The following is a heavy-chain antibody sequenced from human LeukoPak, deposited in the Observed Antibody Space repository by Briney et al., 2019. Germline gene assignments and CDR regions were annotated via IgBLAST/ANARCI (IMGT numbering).Heavy chain of an antibody. Sequence: GRSLRPSCAASGFTFSTYGMHWVRQAPGKGLEGVAVISYDGSNKYYADSVKGRFTISRDNSKNTLYLQMNSLRAEDTAVYYCAKTAWELGYCSSTSCYHFDYWGQGTLVTVSS. D-gene: IGHD2-2*01. CDR1: GFTFSTYG. V-gene: IGHV3-30*18. CDR2: ISYDGSNK. J-gene: IGHJ4*02. CDR3: AKTAWELGYCSSTSCYHFDY.